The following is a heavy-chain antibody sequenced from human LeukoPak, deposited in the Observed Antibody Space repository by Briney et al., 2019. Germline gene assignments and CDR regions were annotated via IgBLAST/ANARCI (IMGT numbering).Heavy chain of an antibody. J-gene: IGHJ5*02. CDR2: IYYSGST. CDR3: ARQGSWYLNWFDP. Sequence: SETLSPTCTVSGGSISSYYWSWLRQPPGKGLEWIGYIYYSGSTNYNPSLKSRVTISVDTSKNQFSLKLSSVTAADTAEYYCARQGSWYLNWFDPWGQGTLVTVSS. CDR1: GGSISSYY. V-gene: IGHV4-59*08. D-gene: IGHD6-13*01.